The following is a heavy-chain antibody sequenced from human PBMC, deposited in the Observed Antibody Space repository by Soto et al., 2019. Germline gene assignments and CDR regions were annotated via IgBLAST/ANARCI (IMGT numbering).Heavy chain of an antibody. CDR2: INHSGST. V-gene: IGHV4-34*01. CDR1: GGSFSGYY. CDR3: ARSGSVVVAAIVRGARRFDP. D-gene: IGHD2-15*01. J-gene: IGHJ5*02. Sequence: QVQLQQWGAGLLKPSETLSLTCAVYGGSFSGYYWSWIRQPPGKGLEWIGEINHSGSTNYNPSLKSRVTISVDTSQTPFSLKRSSVTAADTAVYYCARSGSVVVAAIVRGARRFDPWGQGTLVTVSS.